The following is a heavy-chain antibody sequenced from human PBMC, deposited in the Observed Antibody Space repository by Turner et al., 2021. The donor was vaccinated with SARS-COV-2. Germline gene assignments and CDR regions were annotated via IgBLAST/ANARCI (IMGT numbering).Heavy chain of an antibody. D-gene: IGHD1-26*01. J-gene: IGHJ4*02. CDR2: INPNSGGT. Sequence: QVQLVQSGAEVKKPGASVKVSCKASGYTFAGYYIHWVRQAPGQGLKWMGWINPNSGGTNYAQRFQGRVTMTGDTSISTAYMELSTLRSDDTAVYYCARHFSGTYSDRGAFDYWGQGTLVIVSS. CDR1: GYTFAGYY. CDR3: ARHFSGTYSDRGAFDY. V-gene: IGHV1-2*02.